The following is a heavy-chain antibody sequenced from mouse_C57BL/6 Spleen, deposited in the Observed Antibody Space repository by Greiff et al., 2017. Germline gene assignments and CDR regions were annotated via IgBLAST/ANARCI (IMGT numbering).Heavy chain of an antibody. CDR3: ADGSKGGAMDY. D-gene: IGHD2-5*01. Sequence: QVQLQQSGAELARPGASVKMSCKASGYTFTSYTMHWVKQRPGQGLEWIGDINPSSGYTKYNQKFKDKATLTADKSSSTAYMQLSSLTSEDSAVYYCADGSKGGAMDYWGQGTSVTVSS. CDR2: INPSSGYT. J-gene: IGHJ4*01. V-gene: IGHV1-4*01. CDR1: GYTFTSYT.